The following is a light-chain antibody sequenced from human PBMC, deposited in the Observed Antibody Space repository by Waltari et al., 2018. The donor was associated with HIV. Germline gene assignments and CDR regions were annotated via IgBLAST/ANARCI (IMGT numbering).Light chain of an antibody. V-gene: IGKV3-20*01. CDR2: GAS. J-gene: IGKJ1*01. Sequence: EIVLTQSPCTLSLSPGERATLSCRASQSVSSSYLAWYQQKPGQAPRLLIYGASSRATGIPDRFSGSGSGTDFTLTISRLEPEDFVVYYCQQYGSSPRTFGQGTKVEIK. CDR1: QSVSSSY. CDR3: QQYGSSPRT.